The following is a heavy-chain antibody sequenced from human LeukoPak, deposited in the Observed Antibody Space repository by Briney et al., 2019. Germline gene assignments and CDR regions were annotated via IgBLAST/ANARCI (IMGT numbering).Heavy chain of an antibody. CDR3: AKADPYY. CDR2: IKQDGSEK. V-gene: IGHV3-7*05. Sequence: PGGSLRLSCGASGCTFDMYWMNWVRQAPGKGLEWVANIKQDGSEKYYVDSVKGRFTISRDNAKNSLYLQMNSLRAEDTAVYYCAKADPYYWGQGTLVTVSS. J-gene: IGHJ4*02. CDR1: GCTFDMYW.